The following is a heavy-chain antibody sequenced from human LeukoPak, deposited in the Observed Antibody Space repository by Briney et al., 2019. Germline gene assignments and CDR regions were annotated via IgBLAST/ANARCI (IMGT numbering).Heavy chain of an antibody. D-gene: IGHD2-8*02. CDR2: IGDSGGST. J-gene: IGHJ4*02. Sequence: GRSLRLSCTASGFTFGDHAMSWVRQAPGKGLEWISTIGDSGGSTYYADSVKGRFTISRDNSKNTLDLQMNSLRVEDTALYYCAKRAGNGGVFGDWGPGTLVTVSS. CDR3: AKRAGNGGVFGD. V-gene: IGHV3-23*01. CDR1: GFTFGDHA.